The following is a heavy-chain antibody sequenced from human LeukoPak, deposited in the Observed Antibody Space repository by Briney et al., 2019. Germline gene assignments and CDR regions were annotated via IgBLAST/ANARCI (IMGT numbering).Heavy chain of an antibody. Sequence: SETLSLTCTVSGGSISSGGYYWSWIRQHPGKGLEWIGYIYYSGSTYYNPSLKSRVTISVDTSKNQFSLKLSSVTAADTAVYYCARDTYDSSGYPYYFDYWGQGTLVTVSS. J-gene: IGHJ4*02. CDR2: IYYSGST. V-gene: IGHV4-31*03. CDR1: GGSISSGGYY. CDR3: ARDTYDSSGYPYYFDY. D-gene: IGHD3-22*01.